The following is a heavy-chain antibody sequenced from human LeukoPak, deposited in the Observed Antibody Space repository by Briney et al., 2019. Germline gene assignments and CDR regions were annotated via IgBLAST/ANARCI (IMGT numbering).Heavy chain of an antibody. V-gene: IGHV1-69*01. CDR1: GGTFSSYA. J-gene: IGHJ4*02. CDR3: ARLRTYYDFWRGYPPFDY. D-gene: IGHD3-3*01. Sequence: ASVKVSCKASGGTFSSYAISWVRQAPGQGLEWMGGIIPIFGTANYAQKFQGRVTITADESTSTVYMELSSLRSEDTAVYYCARLRTYYDFWRGYPPFDYWGQGTLVTVSS. CDR2: IIPIFGTA.